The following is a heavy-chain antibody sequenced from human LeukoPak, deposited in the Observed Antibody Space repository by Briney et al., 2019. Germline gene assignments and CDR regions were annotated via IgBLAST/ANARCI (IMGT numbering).Heavy chain of an antibody. Sequence: SETLSLTCAVYGGSFSGYYWSWIRQPPGKGLEWIGEINHSGSNNYTPSVKSRVTISVDTSKNQFSLKLSSVTAADTAVYYCASGATEHRIPISDYFGYWGPGTLVTVSS. CDR2: INHSGSN. V-gene: IGHV4-34*01. J-gene: IGHJ4*02. CDR1: GGSFSGYY. D-gene: IGHD2-15*01. CDR3: ASGATEHRIPISDYFGY.